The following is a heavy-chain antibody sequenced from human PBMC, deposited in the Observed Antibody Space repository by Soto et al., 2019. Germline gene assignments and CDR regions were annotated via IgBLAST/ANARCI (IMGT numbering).Heavy chain of an antibody. CDR2: IGGSGAST. J-gene: IGHJ4*02. D-gene: IGHD3-3*01. V-gene: IGHV3-23*01. CDR3: AKNHYTPLEWLLPDY. Sequence: EVQLLESGGGLVQPGGSLKLSCAASGFTFTSYAMSWVRQAPGKGLEWVSAIGGSGASTFYASSVKGRFTISRDNSKNTLYLQMNSLRAEDTAVYYCAKNHYTPLEWLLPDYWGQGTLVTVSS. CDR1: GFTFTSYA.